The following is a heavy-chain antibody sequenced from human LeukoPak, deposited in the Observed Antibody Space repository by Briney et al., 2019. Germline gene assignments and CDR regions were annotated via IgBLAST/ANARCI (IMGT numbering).Heavy chain of an antibody. Sequence: SGPALVKPTQTLTLTCTFSGFSLSTSGVRVSWIRQPPGKALEWLARIDWDDDKFYSTSLKTRLTISKDTSKNQVVLTMTNMDPVDTATYYCAWSGAFGGGRWYFDYWGQGTLVTVSS. CDR2: IDWDDDK. CDR3: AWSGAFGGGRWYFDY. D-gene: IGHD3-16*01. CDR1: GFSLSTSGVR. J-gene: IGHJ4*02. V-gene: IGHV2-70*04.